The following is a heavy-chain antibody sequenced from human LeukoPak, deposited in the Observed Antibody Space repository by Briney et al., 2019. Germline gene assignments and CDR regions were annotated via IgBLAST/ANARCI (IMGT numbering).Heavy chain of an antibody. D-gene: IGHD5-18*01. CDR1: GFTFSSYA. J-gene: IGHJ5*02. CDR3: AREGFVDSYGYA. V-gene: IGHV3-30-3*01. Sequence: GRSLRLSCAASGFTFSSYAMHWVRQAPGKGLEWVAVISYDGSNKYYADSVKGRFTISRDNSKNTLYLQMNSLRAEDTAVYYCAREGFVDSYGYAWGQGTLVTVSP. CDR2: ISYDGSNK.